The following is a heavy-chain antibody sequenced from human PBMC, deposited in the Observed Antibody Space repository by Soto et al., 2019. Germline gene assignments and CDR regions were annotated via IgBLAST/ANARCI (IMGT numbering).Heavy chain of an antibody. D-gene: IGHD3-16*02. CDR1: GFTFSSYA. CDR3: AKDIIQTITFGGVIVMAY. J-gene: IGHJ4*02. CDR2: ISGSGGST. Sequence: PGGSLRPSCAASGFTFSSYAMSWVRQAPGKGLEWVSAISGSGGSTSYADSVKGRFTISRDNSKNTLYLQMNSLRAEDTAVYYCAKDIIQTITFGGVIVMAYWGQGT. V-gene: IGHV3-23*01.